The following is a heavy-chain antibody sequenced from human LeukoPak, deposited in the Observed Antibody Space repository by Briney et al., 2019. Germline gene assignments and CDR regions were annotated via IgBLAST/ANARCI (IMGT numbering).Heavy chain of an antibody. V-gene: IGHV3-53*01. J-gene: IGHJ3*02. Sequence: PGGPLRLSCAASGFTVSSNYMSWVRQAPGKGLEWVSVIYSGGSTYYADSVKGRFTISRDNSKNTMYLQMNSLRAEDTAVYYCARDWRSDYYGSGSFYAFDIWGQGTRVTVSS. CDR1: GFTVSSNY. CDR3: ARDWRSDYYGSGSFYAFDI. D-gene: IGHD3-10*01. CDR2: IYSGGST.